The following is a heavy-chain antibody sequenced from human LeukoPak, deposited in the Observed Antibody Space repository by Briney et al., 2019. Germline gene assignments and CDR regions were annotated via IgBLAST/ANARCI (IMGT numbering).Heavy chain of an antibody. CDR1: GYTFTSYY. V-gene: IGHV1-46*01. J-gene: IGHJ6*02. D-gene: IGHD3-10*01. CDR3: ARDGLHLLDRGYGMDV. CDR2: INPSGGST. Sequence: ASVKVSCKASGYTFTSYYMHWVRQAPGQGLEWMGIINPSGGSTSYAQKFQGRVTMTRDTSTSTVYVELSSLRSEDTAVYYCARDGLHLLDRGYGMDVWGQGTTVTVSS.